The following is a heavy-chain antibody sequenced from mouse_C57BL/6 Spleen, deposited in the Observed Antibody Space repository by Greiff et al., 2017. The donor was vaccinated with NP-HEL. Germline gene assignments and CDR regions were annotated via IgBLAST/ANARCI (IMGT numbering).Heavy chain of an antibody. CDR2: ISSGGSYT. J-gene: IGHJ4*01. V-gene: IGHV5-6*01. CDR1: GFTFSSYG. CDR3: ARDGFYYYAMDY. D-gene: IGHD2-3*01. Sequence: EVQRVESGGDLVKPGGSLKLSCAASGFTFSSYGMSWVRQTPDKRLEWVANISSGGSYTYYPDSVKGRFTISRDNAKNTLYLQMSSLNSVDTAMYYCARDGFYYYAMDYWGQGTSVTVSS.